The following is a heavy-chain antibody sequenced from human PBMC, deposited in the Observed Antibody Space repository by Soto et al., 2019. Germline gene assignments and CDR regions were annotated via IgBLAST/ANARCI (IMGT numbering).Heavy chain of an antibody. J-gene: IGHJ4*02. CDR2: IYYSGST. Sequence: SETLSLTCTVSGGSISSYYWSWIRQPPGKGLEWIGYIYYSGSTNYNPSLKSRVTISVDTSKNQFSLKLSSVTAADTAVYYCASSRLVLDFDYWGQGTLVPVSS. D-gene: IGHD6-6*01. CDR3: ASSRLVLDFDY. V-gene: IGHV4-59*01. CDR1: GGSISSYY.